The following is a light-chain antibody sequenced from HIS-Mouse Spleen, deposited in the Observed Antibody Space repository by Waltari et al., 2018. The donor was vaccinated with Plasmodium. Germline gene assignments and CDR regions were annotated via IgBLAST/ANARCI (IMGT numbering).Light chain of an antibody. Sequence: QSPLTQPPSASGSPGQSVTLPCTGTSSDAGDFNFVSWYQQHPGKAPKLMIYEVSKRPSGVPDRFSGSKSGNTASLTVSGLQAEDEADYYCSSYAGSNNLVFGGGTKLTVL. CDR1: SSDAGDFNF. J-gene: IGLJ2*01. CDR3: SSYAGSNNLV. V-gene: IGLV2-8*01. CDR2: EVS.